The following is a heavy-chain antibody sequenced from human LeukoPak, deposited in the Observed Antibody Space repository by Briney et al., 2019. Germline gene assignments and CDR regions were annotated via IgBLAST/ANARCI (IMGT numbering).Heavy chain of an antibody. CDR3: ARGRSLWLGYYYYYMDV. CDR2: IIPIFGTA. V-gene: IGHV1-69*01. J-gene: IGHJ6*03. CDR1: GGTFSSYA. D-gene: IGHD3-10*01. Sequence: SVKVSCKASGGTFSSYAISWVRQAPGQGLEWMGGIIPIFGTANYAQKFQGRVTITADESTSTAYMELSSLRSEDTAVYYCARGRSLWLGYYYYYMDVWGKGTTVTVSS.